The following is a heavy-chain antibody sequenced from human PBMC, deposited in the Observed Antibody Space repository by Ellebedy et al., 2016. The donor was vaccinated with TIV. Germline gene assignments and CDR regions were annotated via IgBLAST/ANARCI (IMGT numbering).Heavy chain of an antibody. D-gene: IGHD1-1*01. CDR1: GYTFTGYY. V-gene: IGHV1-2*02. CDR2: INPHSGGT. J-gene: IGHJ5*02. CDR3: ARVHLFGWNDKGLDP. Sequence: ASVKVSCQASGYTFTGYYMHWVRQAPGQGLEWMGWINPHSGGTNYAQKFQGRVTMTRDTSISTAYMELSRLRSDDTAVYYCARVHLFGWNDKGLDPWGQGTLVTVSS.